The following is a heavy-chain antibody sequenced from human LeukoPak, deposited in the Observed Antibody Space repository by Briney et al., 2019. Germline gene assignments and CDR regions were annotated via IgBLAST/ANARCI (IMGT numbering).Heavy chain of an antibody. J-gene: IGHJ5*02. V-gene: IGHV4-4*07. CDR1: GASISSYY. D-gene: IGHD6-13*01. Sequence: SETLSLTCTVSGASISSYYWSWIRQPAGKGLEWIGRIYTSGSPSYNPSLKSRVTMSVDTSKNQFSLRLSSVTAADTALYYRAREAISSWFNWFDPWGQGTLVTVSS. CDR3: AREAISSWFNWFDP. CDR2: IYTSGSP.